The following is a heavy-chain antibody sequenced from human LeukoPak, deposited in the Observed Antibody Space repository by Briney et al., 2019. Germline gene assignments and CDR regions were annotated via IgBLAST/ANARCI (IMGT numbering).Heavy chain of an antibody. CDR2: ISSSGSTI. J-gene: IGHJ5*02. CDR3: ARERMMGYNRFDP. CDR1: GFTFSSYE. V-gene: IGHV3-48*03. Sequence: PGGSLRLSCAASGFTFSSYEMNWVRQAPGKGLEWVSYISSSGSTIYYADSVKGRFTISRDNAKNSLYLQMNSLRAEDTAVYYCARERMMGYNRFDPWAREPWSPSPQ. D-gene: IGHD2-15*01.